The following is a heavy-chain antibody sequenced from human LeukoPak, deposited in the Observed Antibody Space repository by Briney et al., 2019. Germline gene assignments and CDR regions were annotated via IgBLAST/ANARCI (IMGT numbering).Heavy chain of an antibody. CDR2: IGTAGDT. D-gene: IGHD2-8*01. J-gene: IGHJ4*02. V-gene: IGHV3-13*01. CDR1: GFTFSSYD. Sequence: GGSLRLSCAASGFTFSSYDMHWVRQATGKGLEWVSAIGTAGDTYYPGSVKGRFTISRENAKNSLYLQMNSLRAEDTAVYYCARDLGYCTNGVCHTRFDYWGQGTLVAVSS. CDR3: ARDLGYCTNGVCHTRFDY.